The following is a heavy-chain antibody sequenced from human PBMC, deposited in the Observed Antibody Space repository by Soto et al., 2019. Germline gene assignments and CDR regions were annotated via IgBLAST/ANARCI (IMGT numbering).Heavy chain of an antibody. D-gene: IGHD2-15*01. CDR3: ARGPYCSGGSCYSKWFAP. Sequence: QVQLQQWGAGLLKPSETLSLTCAVYGGSFSGYYWSWIRQPPGKGLEWIGEINHSGSTNSNPSLKSRVTVSVDTSKNQLSLKLISVTAADTAVYYCARGPYCSGGSCYSKWFAPWGQGTLVTVSS. CDR1: GGSFSGYY. J-gene: IGHJ5*02. V-gene: IGHV4-34*01. CDR2: INHSGST.